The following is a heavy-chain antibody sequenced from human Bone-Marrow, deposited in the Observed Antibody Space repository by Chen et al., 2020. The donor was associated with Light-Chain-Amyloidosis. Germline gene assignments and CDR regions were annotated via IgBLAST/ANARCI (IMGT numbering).Heavy chain of an antibody. Sequence: QLVESGGGVVQPGTSLRLSCEASGFTFSDYWMHWVRQAPGKGLVWVSHIHGDASGVSYADSVKGRFTISRDNARNTLYLQMNSLRAEDTAVYFCVRDLNEPFTGLYKGWFDSWGRGTQVTVSS. D-gene: IGHD1-1*01. J-gene: IGHJ5*01. V-gene: IGHV3-74*01. CDR3: VRDLNEPFTGLYKGWFDS. CDR2: IHGDASGV. CDR1: GFTFSDYW.